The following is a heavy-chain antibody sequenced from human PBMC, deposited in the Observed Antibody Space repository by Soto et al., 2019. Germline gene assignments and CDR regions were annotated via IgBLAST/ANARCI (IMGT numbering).Heavy chain of an antibody. J-gene: IGHJ6*02. CDR1: GFTVGSNY. D-gene: IGHD3-9*01. Sequence: PVGSVRLSCAASGFTVGSNYMSWVRQAPGKGLEWVSVIYSEGTPYYADSVKGRFTISRENSNNTLYLHMNNLRAEDTAVYYCARSTYYDILTGSYYYYAMDVWGQGTTVTVSS. CDR2: IYSEGTP. CDR3: ARSTYYDILTGSYYYYAMDV. V-gene: IGHV3-53*01.